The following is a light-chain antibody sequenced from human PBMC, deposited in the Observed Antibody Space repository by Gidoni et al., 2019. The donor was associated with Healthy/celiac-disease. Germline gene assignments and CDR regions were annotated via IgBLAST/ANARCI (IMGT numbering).Light chain of an antibody. CDR1: QSISSY. V-gene: IGKV1-39*01. CDR3: QQSYSTPWGLT. CDR2: AAS. J-gene: IGKJ4*01. Sequence: DIQMTQSPSSLSASVGDRVTITCRASQSISSYLTWYQQKPGKAPKLLIYAASSLQSWVPSRFSGSRSGTDGTLTISSMQPEDFATYDCQQSYSTPWGLTFGGGTKVEIK.